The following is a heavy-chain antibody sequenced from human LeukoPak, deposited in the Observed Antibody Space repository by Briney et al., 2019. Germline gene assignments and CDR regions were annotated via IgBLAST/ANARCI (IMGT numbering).Heavy chain of an antibody. CDR1: GFTFSSYW. D-gene: IGHD3-10*01. V-gene: IGHV3-7*04. CDR3: ARETVYGSRSYHPY. J-gene: IGHJ4*02. CDR2: IKQDGGEK. Sequence: PGGSLRLSCAASGFTFSSYWMSWVRQAPGKGLEWVANIKQDGGEKNYVDAVKGRFSISRDNAKSSLYLQMNSVRADDTAVYFCARETVYGSRSYHPYWGQGTLDTVSS.